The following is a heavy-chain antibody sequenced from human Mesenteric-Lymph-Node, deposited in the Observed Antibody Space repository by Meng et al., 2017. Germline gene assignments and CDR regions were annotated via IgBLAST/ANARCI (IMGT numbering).Heavy chain of an antibody. J-gene: IGHJ4*02. Sequence: SDTLSLTFTVSGGSISSGGYYWSWIRQHPGKGLEWIGYIYYSGSTSYTPSLKSLVTISVDTSKNQFSLKLSSVTAADTAVYYCARNLEDYFDYWGQGMLVTVSS. V-gene: IGHV4-31*01. D-gene: IGHD5-24*01. CDR2: IYYSGST. CDR3: ARNLEDYFDY. CDR1: GGSISSGGYY.